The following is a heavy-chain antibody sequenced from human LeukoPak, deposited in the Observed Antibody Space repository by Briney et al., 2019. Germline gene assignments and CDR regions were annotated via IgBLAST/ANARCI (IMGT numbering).Heavy chain of an antibody. D-gene: IGHD3-22*01. CDR2: IYYSGST. CDR3: AREQLLGYYYDSSGPHT. Sequence: SETLSLTCTVSGVSVSSGSYYWSWIRQPPGKGLEWIGYIYYSGSTNYNPSLKSRVTISVDTSKNQFSLKLSSVTAADTAVYYCAREQLLGYYYDSSGPHTWGQGTLVTVSS. J-gene: IGHJ5*02. V-gene: IGHV4-61*01. CDR1: GVSVSSGSYY.